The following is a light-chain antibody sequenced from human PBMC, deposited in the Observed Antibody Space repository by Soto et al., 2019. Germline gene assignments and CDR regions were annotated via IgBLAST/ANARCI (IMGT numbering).Light chain of an antibody. V-gene: IGLV3-21*02. Sequence: SYELTQPPSVSVAPGQTARITCGGNKIGTKSVHRYQQKPGQAPVLVVFDDSDRPSGIPERFSGSNSGNTATLTISRVEAGDEADYYCQVWDSSTDQNVVFGGGTQLTVL. CDR3: QVWDSSTDQNVV. CDR1: KIGTKS. CDR2: DDS. J-gene: IGLJ2*01.